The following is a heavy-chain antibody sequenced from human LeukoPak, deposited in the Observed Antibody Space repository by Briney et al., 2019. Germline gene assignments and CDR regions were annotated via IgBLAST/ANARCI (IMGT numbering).Heavy chain of an antibody. V-gene: IGHV3-21*01. CDR2: ISSSSAHI. CDR1: EFTFSSYS. J-gene: IGHJ4*02. D-gene: IGHD6-13*01. Sequence: PGGSLRLSCAASEFTFSSYSMHWVRQAPGKGLEWVSSISSSSAHIFYADSVKGRFTISRDNAKNSLYLQMNSLRAEDTAVYYCATDQGSSWRTGLDYWGQGTLVTVSS. CDR3: ATDQGSSWRTGLDY.